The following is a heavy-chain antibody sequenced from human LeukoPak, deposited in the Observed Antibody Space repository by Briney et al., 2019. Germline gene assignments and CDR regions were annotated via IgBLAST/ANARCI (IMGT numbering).Heavy chain of an antibody. V-gene: IGHV3-21*01. CDR3: ARPSGSPRDAFDI. D-gene: IGHD3-3*01. J-gene: IGHJ3*02. CDR1: GSTFSSYS. CDR2: ISSSSSYI. Sequence: PGGSLRLSCAASGSTFSSYSMNWVRQAPGKGLEWVSSISSSSSYIYYADSVKGRFTISRDNAKNSLYLQMNSLRAEDTAVYYCARPSGSPRDAFDIWGQGTMVTVSS.